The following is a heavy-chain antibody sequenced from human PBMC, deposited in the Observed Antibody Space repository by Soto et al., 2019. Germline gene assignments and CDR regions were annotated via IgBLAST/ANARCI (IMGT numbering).Heavy chain of an antibody. Sequence: QVQLVQSGAEEKKPGASVKVSCKASGYSFTSYAMHWLRQAPGQRLEWMGWINAGNGNTKYSQKFQGRVTITRDTSASTAYMELSSLRSEDTAMYYCARTVAVPASCDYWGQGTLVTVSS. V-gene: IGHV1-3*05. CDR2: INAGNGNT. D-gene: IGHD6-19*01. J-gene: IGHJ4*02. CDR1: GYSFTSYA. CDR3: ARTVAVPASCDY.